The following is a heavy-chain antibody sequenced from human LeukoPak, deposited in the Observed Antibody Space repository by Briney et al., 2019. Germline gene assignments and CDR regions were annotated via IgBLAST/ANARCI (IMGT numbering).Heavy chain of an antibody. CDR2: ISTSGSII. Sequence: GGSLRLSCAASGFTFSDYEMNWVRQAPGKGLEWVLHISTSGSIIHYADSVKGRFTISRDNAKNSLYLQMNSLRAEDTAVYYCAKDLRYFDWLLSTHAFDIWGQGTMVTVSS. CDR3: AKDLRYFDWLLSTHAFDI. V-gene: IGHV3-48*03. J-gene: IGHJ3*02. D-gene: IGHD3-9*01. CDR1: GFTFSDYE.